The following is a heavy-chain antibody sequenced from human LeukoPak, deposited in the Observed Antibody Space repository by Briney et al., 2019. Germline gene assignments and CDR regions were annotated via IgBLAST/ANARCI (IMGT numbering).Heavy chain of an antibody. CDR1: GFALSNYW. D-gene: IGHD1/OR15-1a*01. CDR3: VRVGVLKEQYRWLDP. V-gene: IGHV3-7*05. J-gene: IGHJ5*02. CDR2: INQDGSEN. Sequence: PGGSLRLSCIASGFALSNYWMMWVRQAPGKGLEWVAQINQDGSENNYAGSVKGRFTIFRDNVENSLYLQMNSLRVEDTAVYYCVRVGVLKEQYRWLDPWGQGTLVTVST.